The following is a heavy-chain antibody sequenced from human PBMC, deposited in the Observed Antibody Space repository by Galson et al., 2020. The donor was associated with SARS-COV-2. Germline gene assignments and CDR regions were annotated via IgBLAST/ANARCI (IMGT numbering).Heavy chain of an antibody. CDR3: ARDVYCSSTSCQNYFDY. Sequence: SETLSFTCTVSGGSISSGGYYWSWIRQHPGKGLEWIGYIYYSGSTYYNPSLKSRVTISVDTSKNQFSLKLSSVTAADTAVYYCARDVYCSSTSCQNYFDYWGQGTLVTVSS. CDR2: IYYSGST. V-gene: IGHV4-31*03. J-gene: IGHJ4*02. D-gene: IGHD2-2*01. CDR1: GGSISSGGYY.